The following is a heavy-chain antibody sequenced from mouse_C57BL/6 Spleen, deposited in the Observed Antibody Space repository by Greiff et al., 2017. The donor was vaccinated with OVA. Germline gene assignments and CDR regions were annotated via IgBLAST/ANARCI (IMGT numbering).Heavy chain of an antibody. CDR2: IYPGNSDT. V-gene: IGHV1-5*01. J-gene: IGHJ2*01. CDR3: TREGNYGYYFDY. D-gene: IGHD2-1*01. Sequence: EVQLQQSGPVLARPGASVKMSCKTSGYTFTSYWMHWVKQRPGQGLEWIGAIYPGNSDTSYNQKFKGKAKLTAVTSASTAYMELSSLTNEDSAVYYCTREGNYGYYFDYWGQGTTLTVSS. CDR1: GYTFTSYW.